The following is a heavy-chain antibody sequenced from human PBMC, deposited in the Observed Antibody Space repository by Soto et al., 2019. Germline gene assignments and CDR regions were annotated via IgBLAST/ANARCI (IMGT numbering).Heavy chain of an antibody. CDR1: GGTFSSYA. CDR3: ERLEKVGGSSDPYYFDY. V-gene: IGHV1-69*12. D-gene: IGHD1-26*01. Sequence: QVQLVQSGAEVKKPGSSVKVSCKASGGTFSSYAISWVRQAPGQGLEWMGGIIPIFGTANYAQKFQGRVTITADESTSTAYMELSSLRSEDTAVYYCERLEKVGGSSDPYYFDYWGQGTLVTVSS. J-gene: IGHJ4*02. CDR2: IIPIFGTA.